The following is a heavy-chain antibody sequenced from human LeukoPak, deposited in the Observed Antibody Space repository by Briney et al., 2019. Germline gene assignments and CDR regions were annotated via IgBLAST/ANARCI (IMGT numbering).Heavy chain of an antibody. Sequence: GGSLRLSCAASGFSFSSYSMNWVRQAPGKGLEWVSSIISSSSYIYYADSVKGRFTISRDNAKNSLYLQMNSLRAEDTAVYYCARSIPKEPYDYWGQGTRVIVSS. V-gene: IGHV3-21*01. J-gene: IGHJ4*02. CDR1: GFSFSSYS. CDR3: ARSIPKEPYDY. CDR2: IISSSSYI.